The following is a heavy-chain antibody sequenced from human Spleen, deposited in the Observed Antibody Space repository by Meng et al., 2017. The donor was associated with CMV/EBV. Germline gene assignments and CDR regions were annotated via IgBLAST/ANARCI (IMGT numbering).Heavy chain of an antibody. CDR2: ISSSGSTI. D-gene: IGHD2-2*02. J-gene: IGHJ4*02. V-gene: IGHV3-11*04. Sequence: GESLKISCAASGFTVSSNYMSWVRQAPGKGLEWVSYISSSGSTIYYADSVKGRFTISRDNAKNSLYLQMNSLRAEDTAVYYCARDLYCSSTSCYMGFDYWGQGTLVTVSS. CDR3: ARDLYCSSTSCYMGFDY. CDR1: GFTVSSNY.